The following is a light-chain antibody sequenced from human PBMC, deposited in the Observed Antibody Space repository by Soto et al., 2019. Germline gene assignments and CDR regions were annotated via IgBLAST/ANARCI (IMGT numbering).Light chain of an antibody. CDR2: GAS. V-gene: IGKV3-20*01. Sequence: IVLTQSPGTLSLSPGERATLSCRASQSVSSSYLAWFQQKPGQAPRHLIFGASNRDTGIPDRFSGSGSGIDFTLTISRLAPEDFAVYYCQQYGNSPGTFGQGTKVEIK. J-gene: IGKJ1*01. CDR1: QSVSSSY. CDR3: QQYGNSPGT.